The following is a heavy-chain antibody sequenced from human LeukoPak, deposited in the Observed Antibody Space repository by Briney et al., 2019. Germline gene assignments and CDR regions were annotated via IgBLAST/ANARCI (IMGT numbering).Heavy chain of an antibody. J-gene: IGHJ4*02. CDR1: GFTFSSYA. D-gene: IGHD2-15*01. Sequence: GGSLRLSCAASGFTFSSYAMSWVRQAPGKGLEWVSAISGSGGSTYYADSVTGRFTISRDNSKNTLYLQMNSLRAEDTAVYYCAKELGYCSGGSCGPFDYWGQGTLVTVSS. CDR3: AKELGYCSGGSCGPFDY. V-gene: IGHV3-23*01. CDR2: ISGSGGST.